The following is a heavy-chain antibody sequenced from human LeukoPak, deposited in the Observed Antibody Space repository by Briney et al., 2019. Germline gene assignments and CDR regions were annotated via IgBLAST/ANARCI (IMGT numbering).Heavy chain of an antibody. Sequence: ASVKVSCKASGYTFTNNGITWVRQAPGQGLEWMGWISAYNGNTNYAQKLQGRVTMTTDTSTSTAYMELRSLRSDDTAVYYCARSEASGSHLQYWGQGTLVTVSS. CDR1: GYTFTNNG. V-gene: IGHV1-18*01. D-gene: IGHD1-26*01. CDR2: ISAYNGNT. J-gene: IGHJ4*02. CDR3: ARSEASGSHLQY.